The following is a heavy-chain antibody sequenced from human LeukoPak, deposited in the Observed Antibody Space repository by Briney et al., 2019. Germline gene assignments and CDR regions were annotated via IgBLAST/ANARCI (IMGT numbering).Heavy chain of an antibody. CDR2: IIPIFGTA. D-gene: IGHD5/OR15-5a*01. Sequence: GSSVKVSCKASGGTFSSYAISWVRQAPGQGLEWMGGIIPIFGTANYAQKFQGRVTITADESTSTAYMELSSLRSEDTAVYYCARGGTRLVVYGRLYYFDYWGQGTLVTVSS. CDR3: ARGGTRLVVYGRLYYFDY. J-gene: IGHJ4*02. CDR1: GGTFSSYA. V-gene: IGHV1-69*01.